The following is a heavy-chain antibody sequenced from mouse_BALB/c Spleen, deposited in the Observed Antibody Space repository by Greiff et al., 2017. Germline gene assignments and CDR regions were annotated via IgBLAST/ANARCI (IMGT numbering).Heavy chain of an antibody. V-gene: IGHV14-1*02. J-gene: IGHJ3*01. CDR1: GFHIKDYY. CDR3: ARDNGSPFAY. CDR2: IDPENGNT. D-gene: IGHD1-1*01. Sequence: VQLQQSGAELVRPGALVKLSCKASGFHIKDYYMHWVKQRPEQGLEWIGWIDPENGNTIYNPKFQGKASITADTSSNSAYLQLSSLASEDTDVYYCARDNGSPFAYWGQGTLVTVSA.